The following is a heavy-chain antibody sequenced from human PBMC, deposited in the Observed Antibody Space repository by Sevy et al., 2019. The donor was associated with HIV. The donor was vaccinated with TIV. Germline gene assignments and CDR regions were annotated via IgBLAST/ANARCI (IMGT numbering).Heavy chain of an antibody. CDR3: ARELWPGDY. J-gene: IGHJ4*02. Sequence: GGSLRLSCEASGFTFSDYFMGWVRQAPGKGLEWVANIKQDGSQKNYVDSVKGRFTISRDNAKNSLYLQMNRLRVDDTAVYYCARELWPGDYWGQGTLVTVSS. V-gene: IGHV3-7*01. CDR1: GFTFSDYF. D-gene: IGHD2-21*01. CDR2: IKQDGSQK.